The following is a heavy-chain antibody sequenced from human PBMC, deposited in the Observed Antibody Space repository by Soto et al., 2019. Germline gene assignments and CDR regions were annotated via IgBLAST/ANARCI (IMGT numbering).Heavy chain of an antibody. CDR3: ARRWNYYLDF. V-gene: IGHV3-33*05. CDR1: GFPFREFG. Sequence: QMQLVESGGGVVQPGRSLRLSCVASGFPFREFGMHWVRQAPGKGLEWVALISYDGSDYADSVKGRFTISRDDSRDTLFLHMDNRRPDDTGVYYCARRWNYYLDFWGQGTLVAVSS. D-gene: IGHD1-1*01. CDR2: ISYDGSD. J-gene: IGHJ4*02.